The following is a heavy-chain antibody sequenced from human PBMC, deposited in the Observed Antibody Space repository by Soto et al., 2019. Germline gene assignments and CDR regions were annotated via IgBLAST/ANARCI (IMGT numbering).Heavy chain of an antibody. CDR3: AKERSSGWSFDY. CDR1: GFTFSTYA. CDR2: ISGSGDST. Sequence: EVQLLESGGGLVQPGGSLRLSCAASGFTFSTYAMNWVRQAPGKGLEWVSGISGSGDSTYYADSVKGRFTVSRDNSTHTLYLQMNSLRAEDPAVFYCAKERSSGWSFDYWGQGTLVTVSS. D-gene: IGHD6-19*01. J-gene: IGHJ4*02. V-gene: IGHV3-23*01.